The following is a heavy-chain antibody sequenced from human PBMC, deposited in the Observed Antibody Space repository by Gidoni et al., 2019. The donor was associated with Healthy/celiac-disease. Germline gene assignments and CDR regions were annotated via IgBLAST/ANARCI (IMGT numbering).Heavy chain of an antibody. CDR1: GFSLSTSGVG. Sequence: QITLKESGPTLVKPTQTLTLTCTFSGFSLSTSGVGVGWIRQPPGKALEWLALIYWDDDKRYSPSLKSRLTITKDTSKNQVVLTMTNMDPVDTATYYCAHRRRYSSRVSYWYFDLWGRGTLVTVSS. CDR3: AHRRRYSSRVSYWYFDL. V-gene: IGHV2-5*02. CDR2: IYWDDDK. D-gene: IGHD6-13*01. J-gene: IGHJ2*01.